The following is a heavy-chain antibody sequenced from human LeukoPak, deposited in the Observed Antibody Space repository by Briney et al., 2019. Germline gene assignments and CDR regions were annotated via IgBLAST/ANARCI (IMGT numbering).Heavy chain of an antibody. D-gene: IGHD3-10*01. J-gene: IGHJ4*02. CDR2: IRYDGSNK. V-gene: IGHV3-30*02. CDR3: ATFGETDY. CDR1: GFTFSSYG. Sequence: QSGGSLRLSCAASGFTFSSYGMHWVRQAPGKGLEWVAFIRYDGSNKYYADSVKGRFTISRDNSKNTLYLQTNSLRAEDTAVYYCATFGETDYWGQGTLVTVSS.